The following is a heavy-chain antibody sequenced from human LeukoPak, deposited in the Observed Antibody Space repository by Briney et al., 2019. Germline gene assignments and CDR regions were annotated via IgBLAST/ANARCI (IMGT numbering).Heavy chain of an antibody. CDR2: ISNDGSNK. V-gene: IGHV3-30*18. Sequence: GRSLRLSCAASGFNFSRIGMHWVRQAPGKGLEWVAMISNDGSNKYYGDSVKGRFTISRDNSRNTLYLQMNTLKTEDTAVYYCAKGLRWFGDFYFNFFDYWARESWSPFPQ. J-gene: IGHJ4*02. CDR1: GFNFSRIG. D-gene: IGHD3-10*01. CDR3: AKGLRWFGDFYFNFFDY.